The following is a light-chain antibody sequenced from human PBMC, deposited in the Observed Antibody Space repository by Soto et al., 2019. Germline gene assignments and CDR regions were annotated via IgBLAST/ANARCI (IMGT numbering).Light chain of an antibody. J-gene: IGKJ5*01. CDR2: GAS. CDR1: QHINRNF. Sequence: VFTQSPGTLSLSPGERATLSCRASQHINRNFLVWDQQKPGQAPGLLIFGASDRATGTPDRLSGSGSGTEFTLTIRRMEPEDYAVDDCQQLDDSVTFGQGTRLEIK. CDR3: QQLDDSVT. V-gene: IGKV3-20*01.